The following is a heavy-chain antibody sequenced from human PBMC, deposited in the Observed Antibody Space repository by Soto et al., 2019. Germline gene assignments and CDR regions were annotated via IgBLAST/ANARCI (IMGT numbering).Heavy chain of an antibody. CDR3: AREGYPGYSSGLVDY. CDR1: GFTFSSYA. V-gene: IGHV3-30-3*01. CDR2: ISYDGSNK. D-gene: IGHD6-19*01. J-gene: IGHJ4*02. Sequence: QVQLVESGGGVIQPGRSLRLSCAASGFTFSSYAMHWVRHAPGKGLEWVAVISYDGSNKYYADSVKGRFTISRDNSKNTLYLQMNSLRAEDTAVYYCAREGYPGYSSGLVDYWGQGTLVTVSS.